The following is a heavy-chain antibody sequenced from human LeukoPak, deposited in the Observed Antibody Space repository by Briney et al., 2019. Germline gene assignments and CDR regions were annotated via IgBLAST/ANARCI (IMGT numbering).Heavy chain of an antibody. CDR1: GFTFSSYA. J-gene: IGHJ4*02. CDR2: ISGSGGST. Sequence: TGGSLRLSCAASGFTFSSYAMSWVRQAPGKGLEWVSGISGSGGSTYYADSVKGRFTISRDNSKNTLYLQMNSLRAEDTAIYYCAKDLWGCSSTSCDAENFECWGQGTQVTVSS. D-gene: IGHD2-2*01. CDR3: AKDLWGCSSTSCDAENFEC. V-gene: IGHV3-23*01.